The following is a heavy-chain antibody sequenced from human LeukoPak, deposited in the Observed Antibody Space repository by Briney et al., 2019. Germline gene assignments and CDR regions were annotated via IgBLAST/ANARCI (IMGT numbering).Heavy chain of an antibody. CDR2: ISGSGGST. CDR3: AKDRSCTGSSCNVGS. Sequence: PGGSLRLSCVASGFTFSSYGMSWVRQAPGKGLEWVSAISGSGGSTYYADSVKGRFTISRDNSKNTLFLQMNSLRAEDTAVYYCAKDRSCTGSSCNVGSWGQGTMVTVSS. D-gene: IGHD2-2*01. V-gene: IGHV3-23*01. J-gene: IGHJ3*01. CDR1: GFTFSSYG.